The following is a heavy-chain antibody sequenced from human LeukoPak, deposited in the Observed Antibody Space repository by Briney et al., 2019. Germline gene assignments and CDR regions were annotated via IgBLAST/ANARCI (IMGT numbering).Heavy chain of an antibody. CDR2: IYYSGST. CDR1: GGSIRSHY. V-gene: IGHV4-59*11. Sequence: SETLSLTCTVSGGSIRSHYWSWIRQPPGKGLEWIGYIYYSGSTNYNPSLKSRVTLSVDTSKNQFSLKLNSVTAADTAVYYCASSSWYWYYFDCWGQGTLVTVSS. D-gene: IGHD6-13*01. CDR3: ASSSWYWYYFDC. J-gene: IGHJ4*02.